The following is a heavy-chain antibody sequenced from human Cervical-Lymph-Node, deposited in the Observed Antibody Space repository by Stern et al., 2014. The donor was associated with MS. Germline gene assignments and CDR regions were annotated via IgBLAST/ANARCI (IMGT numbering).Heavy chain of an antibody. Sequence: VQLVQSGGVVVQPGGSLRLSCAASGFIFDDYSMHWVRQTPGKGLEWVSLITWNGVGTYYAESVKGRFTISRDNSLYSLYLQMNSLTTDDTAFYYCVKDLLSRSSWGQGTLVTVSS. D-gene: IGHD6-6*01. V-gene: IGHV3-43*01. CDR2: ITWNGVGT. CDR1: GFIFDDYS. J-gene: IGHJ5*02. CDR3: VKDLLSRSS.